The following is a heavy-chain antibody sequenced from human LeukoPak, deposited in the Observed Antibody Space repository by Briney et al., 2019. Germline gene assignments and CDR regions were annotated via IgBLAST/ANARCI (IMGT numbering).Heavy chain of an antibody. D-gene: IGHD3-22*01. CDR3: ARDPVYYDSSGYYPDY. CDR1: GYTFTGYY. Sequence: ASVKVSCKASGYTFTGYYMHWVRQAPGHGLEWMGWINPNSGGTNYAQKFQGRVTMTRDTSISTAYMELSRLRSDDTAVYYCARDPVYYDSSGYYPDYWGQGTLVTVSS. CDR2: INPNSGGT. J-gene: IGHJ4*02. V-gene: IGHV1-2*02.